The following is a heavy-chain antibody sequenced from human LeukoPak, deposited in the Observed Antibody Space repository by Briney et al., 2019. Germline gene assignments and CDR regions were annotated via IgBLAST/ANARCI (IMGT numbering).Heavy chain of an antibody. J-gene: IGHJ4*02. CDR2: IWYDGSNK. Sequence: PGGSLRLSCAASGFTFSSYGMHWVRQAPGKGLEWVAVIWYDGSNKYYADSAKGRFTISRDNSKNTLYLQMNSLRAEDTAVYYCASNYGDEYYFDYWGQGTLVTVSS. CDR1: GFTFSSYG. V-gene: IGHV3-33*01. D-gene: IGHD4-17*01. CDR3: ASNYGDEYYFDY.